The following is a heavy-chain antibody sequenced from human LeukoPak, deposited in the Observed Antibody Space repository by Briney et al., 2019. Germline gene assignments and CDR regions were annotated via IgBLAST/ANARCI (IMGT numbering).Heavy chain of an antibody. CDR1: GYTFTSYG. Sequence: ASVKVSCKASGYTFTSYGISWVRQAPGQGLEWMGWISAYNGNTNYAQKLQGRVTMTTDTSTSTAYMELRSLRSDDTAVYYCARVCALLWFGELFSGYFDYWGQGTLVTVSS. CDR2: ISAYNGNT. J-gene: IGHJ4*02. V-gene: IGHV1-18*01. CDR3: ARVCALLWFGELFSGYFDY. D-gene: IGHD3-10*01.